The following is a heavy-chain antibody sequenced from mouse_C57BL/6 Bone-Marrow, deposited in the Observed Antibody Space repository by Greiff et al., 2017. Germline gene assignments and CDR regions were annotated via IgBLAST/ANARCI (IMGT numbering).Heavy chain of an antibody. D-gene: IGHD1-1*01. J-gene: IGHJ3*01. CDR1: GYTFTNYW. Sequence: VQLQQSGAELVRPGTSVKMSCKASGYTFTNYWIGWAKQRPGHGLEWIGDNYPGGGYTNHNEKFKGKATLTADKSSSTAYMQFSSLTSEDSSIYYCARRDYGTLFSYWGQGTLVTVSA. V-gene: IGHV1-63*01. CDR3: ARRDYGTLFSY. CDR2: NYPGGGYT.